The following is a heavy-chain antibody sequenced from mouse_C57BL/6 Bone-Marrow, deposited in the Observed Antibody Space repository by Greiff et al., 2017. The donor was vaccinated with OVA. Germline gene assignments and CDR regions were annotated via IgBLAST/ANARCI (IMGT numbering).Heavy chain of an antibody. J-gene: IGHJ4*01. CDR1: GYTFTSYW. CDR2: IDPSDSYT. CDR3: ARRNWDGGYAMDY. D-gene: IGHD4-1*01. V-gene: IGHV1-50*01. Sequence: QVQLKQPGAELVKPGASVKLSCKASGYTFTSYWMQWVKQRPGQGLEWIGEIDPSDSYTNYNQKFKGKATLTVDTSSSTAYMQLSSLTSEDSAVYYCARRNWDGGYAMDYWGQGTSVTVSS.